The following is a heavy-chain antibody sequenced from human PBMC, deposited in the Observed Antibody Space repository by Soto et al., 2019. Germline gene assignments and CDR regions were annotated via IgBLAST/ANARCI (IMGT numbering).Heavy chain of an antibody. CDR2: IYPADSDT. V-gene: IGHV5-51*01. CDR3: ASSFREACISSSCYAYYGMDV. J-gene: IGHJ6*02. Sequence: GESLKISCKGSGYSFTNFWIGWVRQMPGKGLEWVGIIYPADSDTRYSPSFQGQVTISADKSISTAYLQWSSLKASDTAMYYCASSFREACISSSCYAYYGMDVWRQGTTVTVSS. CDR1: GYSFTNFW. D-gene: IGHD2-2*01.